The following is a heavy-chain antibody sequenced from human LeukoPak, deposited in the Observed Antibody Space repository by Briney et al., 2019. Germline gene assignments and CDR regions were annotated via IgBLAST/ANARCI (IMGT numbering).Heavy chain of an antibody. V-gene: IGHV3-21*01. CDR1: GFTFSSYS. CDR3: ARAGLGATVSDY. Sequence: PGGSLRLSCAASGFTFSSYSMNWVRQAPGKGLGWVSSISSSSSYIYYADSVKGRFTISRDSAKSSLYLQMNSLRAEDAAVYYCARAGLGATVSDYWGQGTLVTVSS. CDR2: ISSSSSYI. J-gene: IGHJ4*02. D-gene: IGHD1-26*01.